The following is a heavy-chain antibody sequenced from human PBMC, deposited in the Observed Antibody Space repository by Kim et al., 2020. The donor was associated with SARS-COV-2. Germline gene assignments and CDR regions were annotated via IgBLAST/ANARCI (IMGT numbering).Heavy chain of an antibody. CDR3: ARVSRTTYFNVERYYFDY. CDR1: GASITTYY. Sequence: SETLSLTCSVSGASITTYYWAWIRQPPGKPLDFIGYIYYTGTTNHNPSLKSRLSITVDKSRNQLSLNLRSATAADTAVYFCARVSRTTYFNVERYYFDYWGQGILVTVSS. V-gene: IGHV4-59*12. CDR2: IYYTGTT. D-gene: IGHD3-9*01. J-gene: IGHJ4*02.